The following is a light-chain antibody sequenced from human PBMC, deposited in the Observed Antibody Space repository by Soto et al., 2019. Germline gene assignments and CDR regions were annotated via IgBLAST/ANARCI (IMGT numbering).Light chain of an antibody. CDR1: QDISDY. Sequence: DIKLTQSPSFLSASVGDRVTITCLASQDISDYLAWYQQRPGKAPKLLIYAASTLQSGVPSRFSGSGSGTEFTLTISSLQPEDFATYSCQQLNSYPRTFGGGTKVES. J-gene: IGKJ4*01. CDR2: AAS. V-gene: IGKV1-9*01. CDR3: QQLNSYPRT.